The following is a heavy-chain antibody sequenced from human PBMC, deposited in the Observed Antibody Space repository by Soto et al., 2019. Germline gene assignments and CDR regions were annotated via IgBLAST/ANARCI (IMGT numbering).Heavy chain of an antibody. CDR2: IRSQGDGGTA. Sequence: QLVESGGGFVKPGMSLRLTCAASGFTFSDAWMTWVRQAPGKGLERVGLIRSQGDGGTADYAPPVTGRFTISRDDSQNIVFLHMDHLLHEDTAVYYCITAPLRWGRGTLVTVSS. CDR3: ITAPLR. V-gene: IGHV3-15*01. J-gene: IGHJ4*02. CDR1: GFTFSDAW.